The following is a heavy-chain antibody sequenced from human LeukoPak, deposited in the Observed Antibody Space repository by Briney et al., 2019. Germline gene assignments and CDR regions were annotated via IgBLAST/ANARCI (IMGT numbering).Heavy chain of an antibody. CDR3: VKADSGYDLLFDY. V-gene: IGHV3-23*01. J-gene: IGHJ4*02. Sequence: PGGSLRLSCAASGFTFSIYAMNWVRQAPGKGLEGGSVIIGSVGSTYYADSVKGRFTISREHSKNTLYLQMHSLRAEETAVYYCVKADSGYDLLFDYWGQGTLVTVSS. D-gene: IGHD5-12*01. CDR2: IIGSVGST. CDR1: GFTFSIYA.